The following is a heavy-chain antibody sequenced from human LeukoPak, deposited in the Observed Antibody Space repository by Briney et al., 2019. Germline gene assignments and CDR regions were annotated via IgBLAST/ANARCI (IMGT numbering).Heavy chain of an antibody. CDR3: ARGPYYDFWSGYWGSYYY. V-gene: IGHV4-34*01. J-gene: IGHJ4*02. Sequence: SETLSLTRAVYGGSFSGYYWSWIRQPPGKGLEWIGEINHSGSTNYNPSLKSRVTISVDTSKNQFSLKLSSVTAADTAVYYCARGPYYDFWSGYWGSYYYWGQGTLVTVSS. CDR1: GGSFSGYY. CDR2: INHSGST. D-gene: IGHD3-3*01.